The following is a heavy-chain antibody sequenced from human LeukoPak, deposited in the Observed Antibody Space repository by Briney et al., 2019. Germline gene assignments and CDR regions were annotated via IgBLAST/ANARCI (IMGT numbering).Heavy chain of an antibody. V-gene: IGHV4-39*01. CDR3: ARRVPYFDY. Sequence: SETLSLTCTVSGGSISSSSYYWGWIRQPPGKGLEWIGSMYYSGSTYYNPSLKSRVTISVDTPKNQFSLKLSSVTAADTAVYYCARRVPYFDYWGQGTLVTVSS. J-gene: IGHJ4*02. CDR1: GGSISSSSYY. CDR2: MYYSGST. D-gene: IGHD4/OR15-4a*01.